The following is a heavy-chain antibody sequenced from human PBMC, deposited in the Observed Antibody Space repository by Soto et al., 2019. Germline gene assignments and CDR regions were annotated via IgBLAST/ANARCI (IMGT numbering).Heavy chain of an antibody. J-gene: IGHJ3*02. CDR2: INPNSGGT. CDR3: ARRYSSSWLDAFDI. Sequence: ASVKVSCKASGYTFTGYYMHWVRQAPGQGLEWMGWINPNSGGTIYAQKFQGRVTMTRDTSISTAYMELSRLRSGDTAVYYCARRYSSSWLDAFDIWGQGTMVTVSS. V-gene: IGHV1-2*02. CDR1: GYTFTGYY. D-gene: IGHD6-13*01.